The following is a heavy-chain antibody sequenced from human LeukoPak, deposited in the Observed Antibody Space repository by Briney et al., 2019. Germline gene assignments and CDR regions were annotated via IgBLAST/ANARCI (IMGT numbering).Heavy chain of an antibody. Sequence: PGGSLRLSCAASGFTFSSSSMNWVRQAPGKGLEWVAVISYDGSNKYYADSVKGRFTISRDNSKNTLYLQMNSLRPEDTAVYYCAPENLDYWGQGTLVTVSS. CDR3: APENLDY. CDR2: ISYDGSNK. V-gene: IGHV3-30*03. CDR1: GFTFSSSS. J-gene: IGHJ4*02.